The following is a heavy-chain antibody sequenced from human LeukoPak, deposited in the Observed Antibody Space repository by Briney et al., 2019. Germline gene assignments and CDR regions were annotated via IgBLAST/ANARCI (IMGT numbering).Heavy chain of an antibody. D-gene: IGHD2-2*02. CDR2: IKQDGSEK. CDR1: GFTFSSYW. CDR3: ARLGYCSSTSCYTAGYFDY. Sequence: PGGSLRLSCAASGFTFSSYWMSWVRQAPGKGLEWVANIKQDGSEKYYVVSVKGRFTISRDNAKNSLYLQMNSLRAEDTAVYYCARLGYCSSTSCYTAGYFDYWGQGTLVTVSS. V-gene: IGHV3-7*01. J-gene: IGHJ4*02.